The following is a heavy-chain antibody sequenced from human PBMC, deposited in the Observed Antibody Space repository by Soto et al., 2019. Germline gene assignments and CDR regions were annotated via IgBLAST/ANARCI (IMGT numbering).Heavy chain of an antibody. CDR1: GCSISSSNW. D-gene: IGHD3-22*01. J-gene: IGHJ4*02. Sequence: SETLSLTCAVSGCSISSSNWWSWVRQPPGKGLGWIGEIYHSGSTNYNPSLKRRVTISVDKSKNQFSLKLSSVTAADTAVYYWDSGYYDSTGCSSNWGQGAMVTV. CDR2: IYHSGST. CDR3: DSGYYDSTGCSSN. V-gene: IGHV4-4*02.